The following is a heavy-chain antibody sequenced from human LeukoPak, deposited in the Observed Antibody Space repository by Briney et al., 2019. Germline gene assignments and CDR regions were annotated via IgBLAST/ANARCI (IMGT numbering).Heavy chain of an antibody. J-gene: IGHJ6*02. V-gene: IGHV3-64*01. CDR1: GFTFDEYT. CDR2: ISSNGGST. CDR3: ATVSYCSGGSCYGGGLYGMDV. D-gene: IGHD2-15*01. Sequence: GGSLRLSCAASGFTFDEYTMHWVRQAPGKGLEYVSAISSNGGSTYYANSVKGRFTISRDNPKNTLYLQMGSLRAEDMAVYYCATVSYCSGGSCYGGGLYGMDVWGQGTTVTVSS.